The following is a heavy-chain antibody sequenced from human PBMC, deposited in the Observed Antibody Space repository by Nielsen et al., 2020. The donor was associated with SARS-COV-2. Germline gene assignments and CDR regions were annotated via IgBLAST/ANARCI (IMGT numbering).Heavy chain of an antibody. J-gene: IGHJ4*02. CDR3: ARDCSSTSCYTIDY. D-gene: IGHD2-2*02. CDR2: ISYDGSNK. V-gene: IGHV3-30-3*01. Sequence: GESLKISCAASGFTFSSYAMHWVRQAPGKGLEWVAVISYDGSNKYYADSVKGRFTISRDNSKNTLYLQMNSLRAEDTAVYYCARDCSSTSCYTIDYWGQGTLVTVSS. CDR1: GFTFSSYA.